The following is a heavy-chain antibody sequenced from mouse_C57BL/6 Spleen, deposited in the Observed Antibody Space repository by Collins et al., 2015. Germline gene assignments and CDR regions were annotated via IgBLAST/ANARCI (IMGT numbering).Heavy chain of an antibody. CDR2: ISGGGGNT. J-gene: IGHJ4*01. CDR3: ARHDGYYYAMDY. V-gene: IGHV5-9*01. CDR1: GFTFSSYT. Sequence: EVMLVESGGGLVKPGGSLKLSCAASGFTFSSYTMSWVRQTPEKRLEWVATISGGGGNTYYPDSVKGRFTISRDNAKNTLYLQMSSLRSEDTALYYCARHDGYYYAMDYWGQGTSVTVSS. D-gene: IGHD2-3*01.